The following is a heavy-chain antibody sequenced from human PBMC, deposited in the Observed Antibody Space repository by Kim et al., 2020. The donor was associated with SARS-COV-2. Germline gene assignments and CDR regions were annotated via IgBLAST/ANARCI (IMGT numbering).Heavy chain of an antibody. J-gene: IGHJ5*02. CDR1: GGTFSTYG. D-gene: IGHD4-17*01. Sequence: SVKVSCKASGGTFSTYGINWVRQAPGQGLEWMGGTIPLFGTAKTAQKFEGRVTIVADEATNTAYLDLSSLRSEDTAIYYCARLTVNNWFDPWGQGTLVTVSS. CDR3: ARLTVNNWFDP. CDR2: TIPLFGTA. V-gene: IGHV1-69*13.